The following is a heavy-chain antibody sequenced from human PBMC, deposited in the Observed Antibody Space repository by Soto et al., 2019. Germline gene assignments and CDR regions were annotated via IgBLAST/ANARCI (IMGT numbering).Heavy chain of an antibody. D-gene: IGHD2-15*01. CDR1: SGSISSSNW. CDR3: ARVTVVVAAMGLRFDP. J-gene: IGHJ5*02. Sequence: QVQLQESGPGLVKPSGTLSLTCAVSSGSISSSNWWSWVRQPPGKGLEWIGEIYHSGSTNYNPSRKSRVTKSVDKSKNQFSLTLSSVTAADTAVYYCARVTVVVAAMGLRFDPWGQGTLVTVSS. V-gene: IGHV4-4*02. CDR2: IYHSGST.